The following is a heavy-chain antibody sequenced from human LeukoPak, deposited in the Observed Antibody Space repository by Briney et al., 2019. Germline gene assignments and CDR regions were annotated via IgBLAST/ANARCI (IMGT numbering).Heavy chain of an antibody. Sequence: GGSLRLSCAASGFSFSSNGMHWVRQAPGKGLEWVAFIRYDGSNTYYADSVKGRFTISRDNSKNTLYLQMNTLRGEDTAVYYCAKDFRNWGAFDYWGQGTLVTVSS. D-gene: IGHD7-27*01. J-gene: IGHJ4*02. CDR2: IRYDGSNT. CDR1: GFSFSSNG. V-gene: IGHV3-30*02. CDR3: AKDFRNWGAFDY.